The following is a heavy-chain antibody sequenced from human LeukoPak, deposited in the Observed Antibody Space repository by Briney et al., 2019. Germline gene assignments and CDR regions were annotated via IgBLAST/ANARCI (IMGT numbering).Heavy chain of an antibody. CDR3: ARGPRIPMVRGSLDY. D-gene: IGHD3-10*01. CDR1: GGSFSGYY. J-gene: IGHJ4*02. CDR2: INHSGST. Sequence: SETLSLTCAVCGGSFSGYYWSWIRQPPGKGLEWIGEINHSGSTNYNPSLKSRVTIKVDTSKNQFSLKLSSVTAADTAVYYCARGPRIPMVRGSLDYWGQGTLVTVSS. V-gene: IGHV4-34*01.